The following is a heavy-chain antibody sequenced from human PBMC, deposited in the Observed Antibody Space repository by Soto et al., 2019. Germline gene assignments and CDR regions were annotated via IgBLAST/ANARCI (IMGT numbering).Heavy chain of an antibody. CDR1: GGSISSSSYY. J-gene: IGHJ5*02. V-gene: IGHV4-39*01. Sequence: PSETLSLTCTVSGGSISSSSYYWGWIRQPPGKGLEWIGSIYYSGSTYYNPSLKSRVTISVDTSKNQFSLKLSSVTAADTAVYYCARHVPSGVEWLLYEVGFDPWGQGTLVTVSS. CDR2: IYYSGST. CDR3: ARHVPSGVEWLLYEVGFDP. D-gene: IGHD3-3*01.